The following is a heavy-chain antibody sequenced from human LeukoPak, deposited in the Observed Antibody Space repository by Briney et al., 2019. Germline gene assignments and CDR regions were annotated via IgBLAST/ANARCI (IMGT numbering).Heavy chain of an antibody. Sequence: SETLSLTCTVSGGSISSGDYYWSWIRQPPGKGLEWIGYIYYSGSTYYNPSPKSRVTISVDTSKNQFSLKLSSVTAADTAVYYCARDYGDYEYNYYYGMDVWGKGTTVTVSS. J-gene: IGHJ6*04. V-gene: IGHV4-30-4*01. CDR2: IYYSGST. D-gene: IGHD4-17*01. CDR1: GGSISSGDYY. CDR3: ARDYGDYEYNYYYGMDV.